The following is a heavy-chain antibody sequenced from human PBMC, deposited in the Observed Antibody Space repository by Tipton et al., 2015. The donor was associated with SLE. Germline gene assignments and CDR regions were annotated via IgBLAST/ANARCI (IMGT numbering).Heavy chain of an antibody. V-gene: IGHV3-23*01. CDR3: AKKRVAAVYYYYGMDV. Sequence: SLRLSCAASGFTFSSYAMSWVRQAPGKGLEWVSAISGSGGSTYYADSVEGRFTISRDNSKNTLYLQMNSLRAEDTAVYYCAKKRVAAVYYYYGMDVWGQGTTVTVSS. CDR1: GFTFSSYA. CDR2: ISGSGGST. J-gene: IGHJ6*02. D-gene: IGHD6-13*01.